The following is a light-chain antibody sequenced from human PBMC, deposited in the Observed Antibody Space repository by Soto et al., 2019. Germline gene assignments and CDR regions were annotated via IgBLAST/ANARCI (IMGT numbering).Light chain of an antibody. Sequence: EIVLTQSPVTLSLSPGERATLSCRASQSISSYLAWYQQKPGQAPRLLIYDASNRATGIPARFSGSGSGTVFTLTISGLEPEDFAVYYCQQRSNWNTFGQGTRLEIK. CDR3: QQRSNWNT. V-gene: IGKV3-11*01. J-gene: IGKJ5*01. CDR2: DAS. CDR1: QSISSY.